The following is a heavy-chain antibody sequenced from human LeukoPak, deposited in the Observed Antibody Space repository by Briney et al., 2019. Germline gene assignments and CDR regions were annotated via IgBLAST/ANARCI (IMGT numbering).Heavy chain of an antibody. D-gene: IGHD3-22*01. CDR2: ISAYNGNT. CDR3: ARGSYYDSSGSTIYYFDY. V-gene: IGHV1-18*01. Sequence: ASVKVSCKASGYTFTSYGISWVRQAPGQGLEWMGWISAYNGNTNYAQKLQGRVTMTTDTSTRTAYMELRSLRSDDTAVYYCARGSYYDSSGSTIYYFDYWGQGTLVAVSS. CDR1: GYTFTSYG. J-gene: IGHJ4*02.